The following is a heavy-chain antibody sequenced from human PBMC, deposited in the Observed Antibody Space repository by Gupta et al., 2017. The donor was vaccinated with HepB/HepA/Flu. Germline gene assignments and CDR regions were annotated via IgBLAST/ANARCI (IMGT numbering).Heavy chain of an antibody. V-gene: IGHV3-48*02. CDR3: AGGDNWFDP. J-gene: IGHJ5*02. Sequence: RLSCAASGFTFSGHPMNWVRQAPGKGLEWVSHISSSSRTIHYADSVKGRFTISRDNAKNSLHLQMSSLRDEDSAVYYCAGGDNWFDPWGQGILVTVSS. CDR2: ISSSSRTI. CDR1: GFTFSGHP.